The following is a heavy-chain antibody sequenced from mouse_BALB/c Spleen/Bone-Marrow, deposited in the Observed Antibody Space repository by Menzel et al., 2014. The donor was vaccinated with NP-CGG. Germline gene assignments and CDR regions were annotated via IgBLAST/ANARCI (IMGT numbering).Heavy chain of an antibody. CDR1: GDSITSGY. CDR2: ISYSGST. CDR3: ARYYGSTYGYYFDY. D-gene: IGHD1-1*01. J-gene: IGHJ2*01. Sequence: EVKLVESGPSLVKPSQTLSLTCSVTGDSITSGYWNWIRKFPGNKLEYMGYISYSGSTYYNPSLKSRISITRDTSKNXYYLQLNSVTTEDTATYYCARYYGSTYGYYFDYWGQGTTLTVSS. V-gene: IGHV3-8*02.